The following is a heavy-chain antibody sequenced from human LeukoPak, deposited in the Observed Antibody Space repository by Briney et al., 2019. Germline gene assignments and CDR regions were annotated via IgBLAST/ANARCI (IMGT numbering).Heavy chain of an antibody. J-gene: IGHJ3*02. Sequence: PSETLSLTCAVSGYSISSGYYWGWIRQPPGKGLEWIGSIYHSGSTYYNPSLKSRVTISVDTSKNQFSLKLSSVTAADTAVYYCARTKYHYDSSGLDAFDIWGRGTMVTVSS. D-gene: IGHD3-22*01. CDR3: ARTKYHYDSSGLDAFDI. CDR2: IYHSGST. CDR1: GYSISSGYY. V-gene: IGHV4-38-2*01.